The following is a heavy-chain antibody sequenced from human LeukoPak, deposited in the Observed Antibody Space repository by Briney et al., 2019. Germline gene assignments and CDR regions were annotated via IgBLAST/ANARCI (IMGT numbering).Heavy chain of an antibody. J-gene: IGHJ3*02. D-gene: IGHD2-15*01. Sequence: ASVTVSCTVSGYTLTELSMHWVRQAPGKGLEWMGGFDPEDGETIHAQKFQGRVTMTEDTSTDTAYMELSSLRSEDTAVYYCATGQLYCSGGSCYSGDYDAFDIWGQGTMVTVSS. CDR1: GYTLTELS. CDR2: FDPEDGET. CDR3: ATGQLYCSGGSCYSGDYDAFDI. V-gene: IGHV1-24*01.